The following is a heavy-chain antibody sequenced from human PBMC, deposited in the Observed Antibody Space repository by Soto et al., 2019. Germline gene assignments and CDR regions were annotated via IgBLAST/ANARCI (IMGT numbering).Heavy chain of an antibody. CDR3: VRAAGYSGNDYVYYYGMDV. Sequence: QVQLVESGGGVVQPGRSLRLSCAASGFTFRNYGMHWVRQAPAKGLEWVALVWYDGGNKKYVDSVKGRFTISRDNSKNTLYMRRNSLRDEDTAVYYCVRAAGYSGNDYVYYYGMDVWGQGTTVTVSS. D-gene: IGHD5-12*01. J-gene: IGHJ6*02. CDR1: GFTFRNYG. V-gene: IGHV3-33*01. CDR2: VWYDGGNK.